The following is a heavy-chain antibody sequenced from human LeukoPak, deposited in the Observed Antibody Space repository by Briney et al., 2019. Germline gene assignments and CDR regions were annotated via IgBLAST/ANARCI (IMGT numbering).Heavy chain of an antibody. Sequence: GGSLRLSCAASEFIFSDYYMNWIRQAPGKGLEWVSFIASSGTAIYYADSVKGRFTISRDNAKNSLYLQMSSLRAEDTAVYYCARSDGDYGGYYFDYWGQGTLVTVSS. CDR2: IASSGTAI. J-gene: IGHJ4*02. CDR1: EFIFSDYY. CDR3: ARSDGDYGGYYFDY. V-gene: IGHV3-11*01. D-gene: IGHD4-17*01.